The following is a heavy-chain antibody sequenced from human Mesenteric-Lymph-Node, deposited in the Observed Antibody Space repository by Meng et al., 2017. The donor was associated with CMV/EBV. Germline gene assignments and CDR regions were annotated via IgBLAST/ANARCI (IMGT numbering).Heavy chain of an antibody. Sequence: SETLSLTCTVSGDSIRSPSYYWAWIRQPAGKGLDWIGHVFYDGSTDYNPSLRSRVTVSVDTSKNQFSLDLRFLTAADTAVYYCARVFRLASTGTSLIDYWGQGTLVTVSS. CDR2: VFYDGST. J-gene: IGHJ4*02. CDR1: GDSIRSPSYY. D-gene: IGHD1-1*01. CDR3: ARVFRLASTGTSLIDY. V-gene: IGHV4-39*07.